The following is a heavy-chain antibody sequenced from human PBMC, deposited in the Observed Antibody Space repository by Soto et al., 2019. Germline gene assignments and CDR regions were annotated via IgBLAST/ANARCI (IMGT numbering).Heavy chain of an antibody. V-gene: IGHV1-46*01. D-gene: IGHD6-25*01. CDR1: GYTFTTYY. Sequence: QVQLVQSGAAVKEPGASVKVSCKASGYTFTTYYVHWVRQAPGQGLEWMGIINHSGGSTSYAQKFQGRVTMTRDTSTSTVYMALSSLRSEDTAMYYCARASSGATYAHFDYWGQGTLVTVSS. CDR3: ARASSGATYAHFDY. CDR2: INHSGGST. J-gene: IGHJ4*02.